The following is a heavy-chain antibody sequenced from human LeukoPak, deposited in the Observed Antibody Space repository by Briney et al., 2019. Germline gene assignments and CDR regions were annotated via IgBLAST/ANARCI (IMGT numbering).Heavy chain of an antibody. J-gene: IGHJ3*01. CDR3: ARGQYNYALDV. D-gene: IGHD5-24*01. Sequence: EASVKVSCKASGYTFSGYGISWVRQAPGQGLEWVGWINTYTGKAEYAQNYQGRVSVTTDMSTNTAFMEVRNLRSDDTAVYFCARGQYNYALDVWGQGTLLTVSS. CDR1: GYTFSGYG. V-gene: IGHV1-18*01. CDR2: INTYTGKA.